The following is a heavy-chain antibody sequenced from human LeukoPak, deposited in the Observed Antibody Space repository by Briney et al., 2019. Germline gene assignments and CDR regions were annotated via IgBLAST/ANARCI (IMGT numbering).Heavy chain of an antibody. CDR3: ASLRYDSSGYKIPNYYYYYMDV. Sequence: GSSVKVSCKASGGTFSSYAISWVRQAPGQGLEWMGGIIPIFGTANYAQKFQGRVTITTDESTSTAYMGLSSLRSEDMAVYYCASLRYDSSGYKIPNYYYYYMDVWGKGTTVTVSS. CDR2: IIPIFGTA. D-gene: IGHD3-22*01. CDR1: GGTFSSYA. V-gene: IGHV1-69*05. J-gene: IGHJ6*03.